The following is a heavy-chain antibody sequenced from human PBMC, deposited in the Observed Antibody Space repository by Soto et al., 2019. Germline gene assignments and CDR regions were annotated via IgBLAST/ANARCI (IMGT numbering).Heavy chain of an antibody. CDR1: GGSFSGYY. J-gene: IGHJ6*03. D-gene: IGHD3-16*01. CDR2: INHSGST. Sequence: SETLSLTCAVYGGSFSGYYWSWIRQPPGKGLEWIGEINHSGSTNYNPSLKSRVTISVDTSKNQFSLKLSSVTAADTAVYYCARGPIMLRRDYYYYMDVWGKGTTVTVSS. CDR3: ARGPIMLRRDYYYYMDV. V-gene: IGHV4-34*01.